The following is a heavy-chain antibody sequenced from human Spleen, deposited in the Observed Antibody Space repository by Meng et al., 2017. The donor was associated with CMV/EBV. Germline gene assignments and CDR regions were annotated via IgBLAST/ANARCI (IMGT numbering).Heavy chain of an antibody. CDR1: GYSFTGYY. Sequence: VQLVQAGAEVKKPGTSMKVSCKASGYSFTGYYIHWVRQAPGQGLEWMGWINPNSDATRYPQKFQGRVTMTRDTSITTAYMELSRLTSDDTAVYYCARDNAGNSFEYWGQGTLVTVSS. V-gene: IGHV1-2*02. J-gene: IGHJ4*02. D-gene: IGHD6-13*01. CDR3: ARDNAGNSFEY. CDR2: INPNSDAT.